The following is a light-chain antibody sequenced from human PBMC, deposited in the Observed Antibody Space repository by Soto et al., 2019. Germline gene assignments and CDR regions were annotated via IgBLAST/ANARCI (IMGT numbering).Light chain of an antibody. CDR3: CSFALRSTLI. J-gene: IGLJ2*01. CDR2: EGT. V-gene: IGLV2-23*01. Sequence: QSVLTQPASVSGSPGQSITISCTGTSSDVGSYNLVSWYQQHPGKAPKFIIYEGTKRPLGVSNRFSGSKSGNTASLTISGLQAEDEADYYCCSFALRSTLIFGGGTKLTVL. CDR1: SSDVGSYNL.